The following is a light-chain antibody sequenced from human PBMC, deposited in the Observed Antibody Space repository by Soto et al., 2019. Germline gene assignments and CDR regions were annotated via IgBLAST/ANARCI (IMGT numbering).Light chain of an antibody. V-gene: IGLV2-14*01. CDR3: SSYTSSSTVV. J-gene: IGLJ2*01. Sequence: QSALTQPASVSGSPGQSITISCTGTSSDVGGYNYVSWYQQHPGKAPKLMIYDVSNRPSGVSNRFSGSKSGNRASLTSSGLQAEDEAEYYCSSYTSSSTVVFGGGTKVTVL. CDR1: SSDVGGYNY. CDR2: DVS.